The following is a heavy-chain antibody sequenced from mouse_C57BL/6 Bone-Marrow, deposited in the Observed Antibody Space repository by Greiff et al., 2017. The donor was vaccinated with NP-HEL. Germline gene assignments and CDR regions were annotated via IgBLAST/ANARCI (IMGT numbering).Heavy chain of an antibody. CDR2: ISNLAYSI. J-gene: IGHJ4*01. CDR1: GFTFSDYG. D-gene: IGHD2-3*01. CDR3: TRLVGSRWLFYAMDY. Sequence: VQLEESGGGLVQPGGSLKLSCAASGFTFSDYGMAWVRQAPRKGPEWVAFISNLAYSIYYADTVTGRFTISRETATNTLYLEMSSLRYEDTVMYYCTRLVGSRWLFYAMDYWGQGTSVTVSS. V-gene: IGHV5-15*01.